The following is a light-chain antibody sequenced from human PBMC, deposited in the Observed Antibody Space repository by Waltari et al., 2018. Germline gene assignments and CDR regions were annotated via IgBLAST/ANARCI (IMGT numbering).Light chain of an antibody. CDR1: QGIRNW. CDR2: GAT. J-gene: IGKJ4*01. CDR3: QQANTFPLT. Sequence: DIQFTPSPSSVSASVGASVTITCRASQGIRNWLAWYPPKPGKSPKLLIFGATTLQSGVPSRFSGGGSGTDFTLTISSLQPEDFATYYCQQANTFPLTFGGGTKVEIK. V-gene: IGKV1-12*01.